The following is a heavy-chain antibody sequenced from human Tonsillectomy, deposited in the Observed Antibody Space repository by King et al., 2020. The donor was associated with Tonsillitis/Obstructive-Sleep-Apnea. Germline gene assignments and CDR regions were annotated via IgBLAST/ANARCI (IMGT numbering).Heavy chain of an antibody. V-gene: IGHV4-61*01. Sequence: VQLQESGPGLVKPSETLSLTCTVSGGSVSSGSYYWSWIRQPPGKGLEWIGCLSYSGSTNYNPSLKSRLTISVDTSKNQFSLKLTSVTAADTAVYYWAREPLTKYCNSPSCFDYWGQGTLVTVSS. CDR1: GGSVSSGSYY. CDR2: LSYSGST. CDR3: AREPLTKYCNSPSCFDY. D-gene: IGHD2-2*01. J-gene: IGHJ4*02.